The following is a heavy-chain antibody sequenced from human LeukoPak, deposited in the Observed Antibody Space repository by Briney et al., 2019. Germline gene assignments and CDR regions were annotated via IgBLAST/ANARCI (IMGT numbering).Heavy chain of an antibody. Sequence: GRSLRLSCAASGFTFSSYAMHWVRQAPGKGLERVAVISYDGSNKYYADSVKGRFTISRDNSKNTLYLQMNSLRAEDTAVYYCARVPRRAAAGTGAFDIWGQGTMVTVSS. V-gene: IGHV3-30*04. J-gene: IGHJ3*02. D-gene: IGHD6-13*01. CDR3: ARVPRRAAAGTGAFDI. CDR2: ISYDGSNK. CDR1: GFTFSSYA.